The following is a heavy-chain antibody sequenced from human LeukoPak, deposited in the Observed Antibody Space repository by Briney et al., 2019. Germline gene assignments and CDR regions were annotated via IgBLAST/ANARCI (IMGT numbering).Heavy chain of an antibody. Sequence: GSSLKVSCKASVYTLTSYSMHCVRQAPGPGLEWMGMINPSGGITSCAHKFQGRVTITMDNSTSPAYMELSSLRSEDTAVYYCARGELWFGELGWDQGTLVTVPS. D-gene: IGHD3-10*01. J-gene: IGHJ4*02. V-gene: IGHV1-46*01. CDR3: ARGELWFGELG. CDR1: VYTLTSYS. CDR2: INPSGGIT.